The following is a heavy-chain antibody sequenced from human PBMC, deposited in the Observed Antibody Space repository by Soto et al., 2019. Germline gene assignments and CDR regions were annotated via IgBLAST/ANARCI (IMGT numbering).Heavy chain of an antibody. CDR1: GYTFTSYG. Sequence: QLVQSGVEMKNPGASVKVSCKASGYTFTSYGISWVRQAPGQGLEWTGWISGFNDDTNHAQKFQGRVTVTKDTSTSTAYMELRSLKSDDTAMYYCARSGSYYPARNWFGPWGQGTLVIVSS. D-gene: IGHD3-10*01. CDR3: ARSGSYYPARNWFGP. J-gene: IGHJ5*02. V-gene: IGHV1-18*01. CDR2: ISGFNDDT.